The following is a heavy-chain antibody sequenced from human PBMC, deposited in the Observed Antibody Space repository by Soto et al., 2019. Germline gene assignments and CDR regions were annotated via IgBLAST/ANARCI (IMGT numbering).Heavy chain of an antibody. CDR2: IKQDGSEK. Sequence: GGSLRLSCAASGFTFSSYWMSWVRQAPGKGLEWVANIKQDGSEKYYVDSVKGRFTISRDNAKNSLYLQMNSLRAEDTAVYYCARDLSYYYDSSGSFDYWGQGTLVTVSS. J-gene: IGHJ4*02. CDR3: ARDLSYYYDSSGSFDY. CDR1: GFTFSSYW. V-gene: IGHV3-7*05. D-gene: IGHD3-22*01.